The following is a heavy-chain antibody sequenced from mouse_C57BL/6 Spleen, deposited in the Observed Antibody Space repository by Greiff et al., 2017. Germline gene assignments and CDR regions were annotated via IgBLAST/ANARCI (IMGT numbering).Heavy chain of an antibody. CDR2: IDPNSGGT. D-gene: IGHD1-1*01. V-gene: IGHV1-72*01. CDR3: ARVSTTVVATDAMDY. CDR1: GYTFTSYW. Sequence: QVQLQQSGAELVKPGASVKLSCKASGYTFTSYWMHWVKQRPGRGLEWIGRIDPNSGGTKYNEKFKSKATLTADKPSSTAYMQLSSLTSEDSAVYYCARVSTTVVATDAMDYWGQGTSVTVSS. J-gene: IGHJ4*01.